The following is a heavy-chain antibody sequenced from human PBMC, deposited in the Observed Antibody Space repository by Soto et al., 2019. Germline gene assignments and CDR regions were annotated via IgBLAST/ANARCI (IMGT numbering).Heavy chain of an antibody. Sequence: ASVEVSCKASGYTFTGYYMHWVRQAPGQGLEWMGWINPNSGGTNYAQKFQGRVTMTRDTSISTAYMELSRLRSDDTAVYYCAISSDSPNWFDPWGQGTLVTVSS. CDR2: INPNSGGT. D-gene: IGHD3-16*02. J-gene: IGHJ5*02. CDR1: GYTFTGYY. CDR3: AISSDSPNWFDP. V-gene: IGHV1-2*02.